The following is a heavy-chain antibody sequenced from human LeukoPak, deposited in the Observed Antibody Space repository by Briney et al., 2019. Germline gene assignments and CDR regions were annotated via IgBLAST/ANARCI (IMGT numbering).Heavy chain of an antibody. CDR1: GFDFTAFG. CDR2: IYPGGSNG. D-gene: IGHD5-18*01. V-gene: IGHV5-51*01. J-gene: IGHJ4*02. Sequence: GESLKISCKCSGFDFTAFGIAWVRQMPGKGLEWMGNIYPGGSNGRYSPSFQGQVTMSADKSITTVYLQWSSLKASDTAMYYCARHFHSAWFGFWGQGSLVTVSS. CDR3: ARHFHSAWFGF.